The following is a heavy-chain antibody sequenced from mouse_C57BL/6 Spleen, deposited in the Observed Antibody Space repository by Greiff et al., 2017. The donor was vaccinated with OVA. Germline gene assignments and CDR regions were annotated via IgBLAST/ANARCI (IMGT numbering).Heavy chain of an antibody. D-gene: IGHD2-3*01. CDR3: ARDDGYYKNAMDY. Sequence: VKLMESGAELVRPGASVKLSCKASGYTFTDYYINWVKQRPGQGLEWIARIYPGSGNTYYNEKFKGKATLTAEKSSSTAYMQLSSLTSEDSAVYFCARDDGYYKNAMDYWGQGTSVTVSS. CDR1: GYTFTDYY. V-gene: IGHV1-76*01. J-gene: IGHJ4*01. CDR2: IYPGSGNT.